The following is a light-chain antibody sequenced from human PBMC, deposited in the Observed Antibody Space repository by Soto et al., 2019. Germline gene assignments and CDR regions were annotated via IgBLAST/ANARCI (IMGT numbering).Light chain of an antibody. Sequence: EIVMTQSPATLSVSPGERATLSCRTSHSVNCHVAWYQQKPGQAPRLLIYGASSRATGIPDRFSGSGSGTVFTLTINILEPDDFAVYYCHQYGNSPQTFGQGTKVDIK. V-gene: IGKV3-20*01. CDR3: HQYGNSPQT. J-gene: IGKJ1*01. CDR1: HSVNCH. CDR2: GAS.